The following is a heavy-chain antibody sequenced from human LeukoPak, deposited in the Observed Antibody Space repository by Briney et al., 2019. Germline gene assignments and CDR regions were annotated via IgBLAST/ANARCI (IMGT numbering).Heavy chain of an antibody. CDR2: LSGSDGST. Sequence: GGSLRLSCAASGFTFSSYAMSWVRQAPGKGLEWVSALSGSDGSTYYADSVRGRFTISRDNSKNTLYLQMNSLRAEDTAVYYCAQLGGDHTSYYYYMDVWGKGTTVTVSS. CDR1: GFTFSSYA. J-gene: IGHJ6*03. V-gene: IGHV3-23*01. CDR3: AQLGGDHTSYYYYMDV. D-gene: IGHD2-21*02.